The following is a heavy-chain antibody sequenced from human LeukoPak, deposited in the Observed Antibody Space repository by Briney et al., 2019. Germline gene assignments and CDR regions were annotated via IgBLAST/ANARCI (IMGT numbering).Heavy chain of an antibody. V-gene: IGHV4-4*02. D-gene: IGHD4-23*01. J-gene: IGHJ4*02. CDR2: IYHSGST. Sequence: SETLSLTCAVSGGSISSSNWWSWVRQPPGKGLEWIGEIYHSGSTNYNPSLKSRVTISVDKSKNQFSLKLSSVTAADTAVYYCARVAGISTVVTLYYFDYWGQGTLVTVSS. CDR3: ARVAGISTVVTLYYFDY. CDR1: GGSISSSNW.